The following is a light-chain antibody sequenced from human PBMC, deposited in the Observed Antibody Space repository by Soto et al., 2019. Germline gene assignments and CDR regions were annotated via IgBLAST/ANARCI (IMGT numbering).Light chain of an antibody. Sequence: QSALAQPASVSGSPGQSITISCTGTSSDVGSYKFVSWYQQHPGTAPKLMIYEGSERPSGVSNRFAGSKSGNTASLTISGLQAEDEADYYCRSYGSGGTHVVFGGGTKLTVL. J-gene: IGLJ2*01. V-gene: IGLV2-23*01. CDR3: RSYGSGGTHVV. CDR2: EGS. CDR1: SSDVGSYKF.